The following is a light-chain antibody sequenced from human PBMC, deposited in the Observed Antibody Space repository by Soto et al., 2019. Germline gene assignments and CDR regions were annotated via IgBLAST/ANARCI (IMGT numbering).Light chain of an antibody. CDR1: RSDVGSHNC. J-gene: IGLJ1*01. V-gene: IGLV2-14*03. Sequence: QSVLTQPASVSGSPGQSITISCTGTRSDVGSHNCASWYQQHPGNAPKLLIYDVSNRPSGVFYRFSGSKSGNTASLTISGLQAEDEADYYCSSCTSSNTFVFGTGTKVTVL. CDR3: SSCTSSNTFV. CDR2: DVS.